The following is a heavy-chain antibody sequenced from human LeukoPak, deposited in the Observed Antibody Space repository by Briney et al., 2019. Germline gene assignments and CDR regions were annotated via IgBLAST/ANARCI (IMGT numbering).Heavy chain of an antibody. CDR2: IYSGGST. V-gene: IGHV3-53*01. Sequence: PRGSLRLSCAASGFTVSSNYMSWVRQAPGKGLEWVSVIYSGGSTYYADSVKGRFTISRDNSKNALYLQMNSLRAEDTAVYYCAGVVVPAAIWTDNYYGMDVWGQGTTVTVSS. J-gene: IGHJ6*02. D-gene: IGHD2-2*02. CDR1: GFTVSSNY. CDR3: AGVVVPAAIWTDNYYGMDV.